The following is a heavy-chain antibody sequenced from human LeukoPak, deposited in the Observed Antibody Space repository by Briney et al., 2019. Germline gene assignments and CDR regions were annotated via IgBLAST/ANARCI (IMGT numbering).Heavy chain of an antibody. CDR2: IYYSGST. D-gene: IGHD5-24*01. J-gene: IGHJ4*02. CDR1: CGYITSYY. V-gene: IGHV4-59*01. CDR3: ARGLGMATSDY. Sequence: PSETLSLTCTVSCGYITSYYWSWIRQPPGKGLEWIGYIYYSGSTNYNPSLKSRVTISVDTSKNQFSLKLSSVTAADTAVYYCARGLGMATSDYWGQGTLVTVSS.